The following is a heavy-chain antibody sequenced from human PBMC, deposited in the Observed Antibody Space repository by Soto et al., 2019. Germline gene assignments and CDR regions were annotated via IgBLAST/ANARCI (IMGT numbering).Heavy chain of an antibody. V-gene: IGHV4-59*08. D-gene: IGHD1-7*01. CDR3: ASRDPGTSVDY. CDR2: IYYSGST. J-gene: IGHJ4*02. CDR1: GGSISSYY. Sequence: SETLSLTCTVSGGSISSYYWSWIRQPPGKGLEWIGYIYYSGSTNYNPSLKSRVTISLDKSENQFSLKVTSLTAADTAVYYCASRDPGTSVDYWGQGTLVTVSS.